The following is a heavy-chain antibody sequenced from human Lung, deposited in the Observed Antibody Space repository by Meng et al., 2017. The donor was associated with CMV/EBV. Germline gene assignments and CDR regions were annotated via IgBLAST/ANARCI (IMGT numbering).Heavy chain of an antibody. V-gene: IGHV3-49*04. J-gene: IGHJ1*01. Sequence: GGSLRLXCTASGFTFGDYAMTWVRQAPGKRLEWIGFIRNRTGGGTTEYAASVKGRFSILRDDSKSIAYLQMDSVKIEDTGVYFCARGSGSPEHWGQGTLVTVSS. CDR2: IRNRTGGGTT. CDR1: GFTFGDYA. CDR3: ARGSGSPEH. D-gene: IGHD3-10*01.